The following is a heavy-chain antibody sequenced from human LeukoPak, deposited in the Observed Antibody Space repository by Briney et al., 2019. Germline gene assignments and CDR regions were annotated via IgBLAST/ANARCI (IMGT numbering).Heavy chain of an antibody. CDR2: IHTTGST. Sequence: SETLSLTCSVSVGFTTYDYWNWIRQPAGKAPEWIGRIHTTGSTNYNPSLKSRVTISVDTSKNQFSLKLSSVTAADTAVYYCARHGSDYYDSSGYYYGYFQHWGQGTLVTVSS. CDR1: VGFTTYDY. CDR3: ARHGSDYYDSSGYYYGYFQH. J-gene: IGHJ1*01. V-gene: IGHV4-4*07. D-gene: IGHD3-22*01.